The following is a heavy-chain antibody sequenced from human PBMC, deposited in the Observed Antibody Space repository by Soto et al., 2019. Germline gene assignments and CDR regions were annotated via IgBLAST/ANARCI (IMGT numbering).Heavy chain of an antibody. J-gene: IGHJ4*02. CDR3: ARRGSGSYYDY. D-gene: IGHD1-26*01. Sequence: GGSLRLSCAASGFTFTSYWMSWVRQAPGKGLEWVANIKQDGSEKYYVDSVKGRFTISRDNAKNTVYLQMNSLRGEDTAVYYCARRGSGSYYDYWGQGTLVTVSS. CDR1: GFTFTSYW. CDR2: IKQDGSEK. V-gene: IGHV3-7*03.